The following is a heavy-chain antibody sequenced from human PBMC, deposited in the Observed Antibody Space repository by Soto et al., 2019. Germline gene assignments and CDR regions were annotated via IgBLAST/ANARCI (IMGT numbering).Heavy chain of an antibody. D-gene: IGHD3-22*01. J-gene: IGHJ6*02. V-gene: IGHV1-18*01. CDR2: ISAYTGNT. CDR3: ARWGYYDSSGYWYYYGMDV. Sequence: QVQLVQSGAEVKQPGASVKVSCKASGYTFTSYGISWVRQAPGQGLEWMGWISAYTGNTNYAQKRQGRVTMTTDTSTSTAYMELRSLRSDDTAVYYCARWGYYDSSGYWYYYGMDVWGQGTTVTVSS. CDR1: GYTFTSYG.